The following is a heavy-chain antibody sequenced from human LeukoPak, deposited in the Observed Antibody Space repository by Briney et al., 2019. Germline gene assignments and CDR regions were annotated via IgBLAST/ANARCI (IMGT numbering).Heavy chain of an antibody. CDR3: ARGPPGSDFGDYVFDY. D-gene: IGHD4-17*01. V-gene: IGHV4-39*07. CDR1: GGSISSSSYY. Sequence: SETLSLTCTVSGGSISSSSYYWGWIRQPPGKGLEWIGSIYYSGSTYYNPSLKSRVTISVDTSKNQFSLKLSSVTAADTAVYYCARGPPGSDFGDYVFDYWGQGTLVTVFS. J-gene: IGHJ4*02. CDR2: IYYSGST.